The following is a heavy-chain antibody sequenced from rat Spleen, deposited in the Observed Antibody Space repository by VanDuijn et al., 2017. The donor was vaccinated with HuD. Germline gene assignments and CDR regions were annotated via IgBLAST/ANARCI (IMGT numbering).Heavy chain of an antibody. CDR3: VREKFGVDY. J-gene: IGHJ2*01. Sequence: EVKLVESGGGLVQPGRSLKLSCAASGFNFNDHWMGWVRQAPGKGLEWIGEINKDSRTIKYSPSLKDKFTVSRDNARNTLYLQMSKLGSEDTAIYYCVREKFGVDYWGQGVLVTVSS. D-gene: IGHD4-3*01. V-gene: IGHV4-2*01. CDR2: INKDSRTI. CDR1: GFNFNDHW.